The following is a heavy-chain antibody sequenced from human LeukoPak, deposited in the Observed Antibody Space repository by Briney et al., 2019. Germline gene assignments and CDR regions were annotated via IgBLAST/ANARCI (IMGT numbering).Heavy chain of an antibody. J-gene: IGHJ3*02. CDR3: ARNPRARWAHDAFDI. V-gene: IGHV1-2*02. CDR2: INPNSGGT. Sequence: ASVKVSCKASGYTFTGYYIHWVRQAPGHGLEWMGWINPNSGGTNYAQKFQGRVTMTRDTSISTAYMELSRLRSDDTAVYYCARNPRARWAHDAFDIWGQGTMVTVSS. D-gene: IGHD5-24*01. CDR1: GYTFTGYY.